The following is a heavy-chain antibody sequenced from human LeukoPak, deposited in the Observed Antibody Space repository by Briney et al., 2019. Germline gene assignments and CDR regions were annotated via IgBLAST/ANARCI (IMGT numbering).Heavy chain of an antibody. Sequence: GGSLRLSCGGSGFTLDDYGTHWVRQRPGKGLEWVSLISGDGGMTHYADSVKGRFTISRDNSKNSLYLQMNSLRIEDSAFYYCAKDAPYSGRVFDCWGQGTLVTVSS. CDR1: GFTLDDYG. J-gene: IGHJ4*02. CDR2: ISGDGGMT. CDR3: AKDAPYSGRVFDC. D-gene: IGHD5-12*01. V-gene: IGHV3-43*02.